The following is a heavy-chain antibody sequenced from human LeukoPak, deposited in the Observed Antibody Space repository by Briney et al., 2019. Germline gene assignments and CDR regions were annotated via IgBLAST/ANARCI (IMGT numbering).Heavy chain of an antibody. CDR3: ARDNYAGANWFDP. Sequence: ASVKVSCKASGGTFSSYAISWVRQAPGQGPEWMGRIIPILGIANYAQKFQGRVTITTDESTSTAYMELSSLRSEDTAVYYCARDNYAGANWFDPWGQGTLVTVSS. D-gene: IGHD1-7*01. J-gene: IGHJ5*02. CDR2: IIPILGIA. CDR1: GGTFSSYA. V-gene: IGHV1-69*04.